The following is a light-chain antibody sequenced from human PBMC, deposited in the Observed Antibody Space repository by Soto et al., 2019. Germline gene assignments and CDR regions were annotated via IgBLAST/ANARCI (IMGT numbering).Light chain of an antibody. CDR2: DAS. V-gene: IGKV1-5*01. CDR1: QSISSW. CDR3: QQYNSYSET. J-gene: IGKJ1*01. Sequence: DIQMTQSPSTLSASVGDRVTITCRASQSISSWLAWYQQKPGKAPKLLIYDASSLESGVPSRFSGSGSGTEFTLTISSLQPDDFATCYCQQYNSYSETFGQGTKVEIK.